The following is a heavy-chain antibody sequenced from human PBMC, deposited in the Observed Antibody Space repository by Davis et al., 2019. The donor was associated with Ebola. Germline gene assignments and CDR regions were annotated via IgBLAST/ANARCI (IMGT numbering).Heavy chain of an antibody. J-gene: IGHJ4*02. CDR3: ARAVLTVILVPDYFDS. Sequence: GESLKISCVASGFTFSDSYISWIRQAPGKGLEWISYISSDGRYTNYADSVEGRFTISRDNAKNSLYLHMDSLRAEDTAVYYCARAVLTVILVPDYFDSWGRGTLVTVSS. D-gene: IGHD2-2*01. CDR1: GFTFSDSY. V-gene: IGHV3-11*06. CDR2: ISSDGRYT.